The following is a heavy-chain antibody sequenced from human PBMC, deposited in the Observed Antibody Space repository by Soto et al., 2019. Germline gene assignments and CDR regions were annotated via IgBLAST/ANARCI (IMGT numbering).Heavy chain of an antibody. D-gene: IGHD1-26*01. J-gene: IGHJ3*02. CDR3: ARPLKPRGRYSGDGAFDI. CDR2: ISAYNGNT. V-gene: IGHV1-18*01. Sequence: GASVKVSCKASGYTVTSYGISWVRQAPGQGLEWMGWISAYNGNTNYAQKLQGRVTMTTDTSTSTAYMELRSLRSDDTAVYYCARPLKPRGRYSGDGAFDIWGQGTMVPVS. CDR1: GYTVTSYG.